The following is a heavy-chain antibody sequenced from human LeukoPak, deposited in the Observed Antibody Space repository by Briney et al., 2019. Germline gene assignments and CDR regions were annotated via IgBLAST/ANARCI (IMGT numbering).Heavy chain of an antibody. D-gene: IGHD6-13*01. CDR3: AKNAKQQQKSYFDY. V-gene: IGHV3-23*01. J-gene: IGHJ4*02. CDR1: GFTFSRYT. CDR2: ISGSGGST. Sequence: GGSLRLSCAASGFTFSRYTMSWVRQAPGKGLEWVSAISGSGGSTYYADSVKGRFTISRDNSKNTLYLQMNSLRAEDTAVYYCAKNAKQQQKSYFDYWGQGTLVTVSS.